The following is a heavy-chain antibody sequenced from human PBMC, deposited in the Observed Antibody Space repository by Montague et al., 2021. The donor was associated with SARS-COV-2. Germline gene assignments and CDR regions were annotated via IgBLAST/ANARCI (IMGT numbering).Heavy chain of an antibody. D-gene: IGHD3-10*01. CDR1: GFTFSSYA. CDR2: ISYDGSNK. Sequence: SLRLSCAVSGFTFSSYAMHWVRQAPGKGLEWVAVISYDGSNKYYADSVKGRFTISRDNSKNTLYLQMNSLRAEDTAVYYCARGREITTVRGAPLYGMDVWGKGTTVTVSS. J-gene: IGHJ6*04. CDR3: ARGREITTVRGAPLYGMDV. V-gene: IGHV3-30-3*01.